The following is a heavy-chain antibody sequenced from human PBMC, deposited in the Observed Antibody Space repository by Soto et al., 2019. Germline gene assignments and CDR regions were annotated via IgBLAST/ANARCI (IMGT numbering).Heavy chain of an antibody. J-gene: IGHJ6*02. CDR1: CFILITYS. CDR3: ARGGTAYYDILTDYYGMDV. V-gene: IGHV3-30-3*01. Sequence: SLRFFSGAYCFILITYSMHRLREALGKGLKWVAVISYDGSNKYYADSVKGRFTISRDNSKNTLYLQMNSLRAEDTAVYYCARGGTAYYDILTDYYGMDVWGQGTTVTVSS. D-gene: IGHD3-9*01. CDR2: ISYDGSNK.